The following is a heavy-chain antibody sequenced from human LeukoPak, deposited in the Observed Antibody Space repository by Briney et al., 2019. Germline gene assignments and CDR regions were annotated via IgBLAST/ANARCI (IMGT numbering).Heavy chain of an antibody. D-gene: IGHD3-22*01. CDR2: ISSSGSTI. V-gene: IGHV3-48*03. J-gene: IGHJ6*04. Sequence: PGGSLRLSCAASGFTFSSYEMNWVRQAPGKGLEWGSYISSSGSTINYAESVKGRFTISRENTKNSLYLQMNRLRARDTAVYYCAELGITMIWGVWGKGTTVTTSS. CDR3: AELGITMIWGV. CDR1: GFTFSSYE.